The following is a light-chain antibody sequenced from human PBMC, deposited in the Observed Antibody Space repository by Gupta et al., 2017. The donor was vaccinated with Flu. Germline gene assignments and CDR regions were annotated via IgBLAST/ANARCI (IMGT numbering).Light chain of an antibody. CDR3: QQYNDWSLT. J-gene: IGKJ4*01. CDR2: GAS. CDR1: QSVTSN. Sequence: GDRVTLSCRASQSVTSNLAWYQQKPGQAPRLLIYGASTRATGVPDRFSGSGYGTEFSLTISRLQSEDFAVYYCQQYNDWSLTFGGGTKVEIK. V-gene: IGKV3-15*01.